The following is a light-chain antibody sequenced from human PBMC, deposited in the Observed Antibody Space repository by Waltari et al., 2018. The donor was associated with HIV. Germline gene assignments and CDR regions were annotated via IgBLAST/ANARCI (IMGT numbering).Light chain of an antibody. Sequence: QSALPPPPSGSRPSGQGVTISVSGVSSTLRSGYDIHWYQQLPGTAPRLLIYGNTNRPSGVPDRFSGSKSGTSASLAITGLQAEDEADYYCQSYDSSLSGWVFGGGTKLTVV. J-gene: IGLJ3*02. V-gene: IGLV1-40*01. CDR1: SSTLRSGYD. CDR2: GNT. CDR3: QSYDSSLSGWV.